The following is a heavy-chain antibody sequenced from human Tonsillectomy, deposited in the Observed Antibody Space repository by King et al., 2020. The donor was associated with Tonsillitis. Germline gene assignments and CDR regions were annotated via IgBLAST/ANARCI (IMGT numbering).Heavy chain of an antibody. CDR3: ASADYGSAFDI. D-gene: IGHD4-17*01. J-gene: IGHJ3*02. Sequence: QLQESGPGLVKPSETLSLTCTVSGGSVSSGSYYWSWIRQPPGKGLEWIGYIYYRGSTNYNPSLKSRVTISVDASKNQFSLKLSSVTAADTAVYYCASADYGSAFDIWGQGTMVTVSS. CDR1: GGSVSSGSYY. V-gene: IGHV4-61*01. CDR2: IYYRGST.